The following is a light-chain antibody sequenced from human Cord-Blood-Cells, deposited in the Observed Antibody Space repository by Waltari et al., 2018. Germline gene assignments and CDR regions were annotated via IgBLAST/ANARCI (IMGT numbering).Light chain of an antibody. CDR3: QRRSNWPPIT. J-gene: IGKJ5*01. CDR2: DAS. Sequence: EIVLTQSPATLAVSPGESSTPSRRASQSVSSYLAWYQQKPGQAPRPLIYDASNRATGIPARFSGSGSGTDFTLTISSLEAEDFAVYYCQRRSNWPPITFGQGTRLEIK. V-gene: IGKV3-11*01. CDR1: QSVSSY.